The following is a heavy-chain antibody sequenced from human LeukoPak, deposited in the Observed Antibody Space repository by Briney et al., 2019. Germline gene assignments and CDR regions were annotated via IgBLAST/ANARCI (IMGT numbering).Heavy chain of an antibody. J-gene: IGHJ4*02. V-gene: IGHV6-1*01. D-gene: IGHD6-13*01. CDR3: ARSQSSKGLLFDY. CDR1: GDSVSSNSAA. CDR2: TYYRSKWYT. Sequence: SQTLSLTCAISGDSVSSNSAAWNWIRESPSRGLEWLGGTYYRSKWYTDYAVSVKTRITIYPDTSKNQFSLQLNSVTPEDTAVYYCARSQSSKGLLFDYWGQGTLVTVSS.